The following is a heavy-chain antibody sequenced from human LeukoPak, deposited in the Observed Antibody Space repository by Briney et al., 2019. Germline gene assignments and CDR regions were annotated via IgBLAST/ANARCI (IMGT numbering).Heavy chain of an antibody. Sequence: GGSLRLSCAASRFSFNTDTMNWVRQAPGKGLEWLSSISSSSGSKYYADSVRGRFIISRDNAKKSLYLQMNSLRAEDTAVYYCRTTVIFGQVDYWGQGTLVTVSS. V-gene: IGHV3-21*01. D-gene: IGHD4-17*01. J-gene: IGHJ4*02. CDR3: RTTVIFGQVDY. CDR1: RFSFNTDT. CDR2: ISSSSGSK.